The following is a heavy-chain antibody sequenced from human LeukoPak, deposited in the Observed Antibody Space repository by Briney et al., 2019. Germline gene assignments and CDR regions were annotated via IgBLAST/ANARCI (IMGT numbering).Heavy chain of an antibody. D-gene: IGHD5-12*01. CDR2: IDTKGTRT. Sequence: GGSLRLSCAASGFILSNCAMTWVRQAPGKGLEWVSGIDTKGTRTYYADSVKGRFTISRDNSKNTLFLQMNSLRAEDTAVYYCVKEVVATIPPLWGQRTLVTVSS. CDR1: GFILSNCA. V-gene: IGHV3-23*01. J-gene: IGHJ4*02. CDR3: VKEVVATIPPL.